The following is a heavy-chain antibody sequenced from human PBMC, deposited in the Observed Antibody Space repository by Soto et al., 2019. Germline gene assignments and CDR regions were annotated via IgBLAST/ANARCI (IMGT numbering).Heavy chain of an antibody. D-gene: IGHD6-6*01. CDR2: INPNSGGT. V-gene: IGHV1-2*02. J-gene: IGHJ4*02. CDR3: ASSALRYYFDY. CDR1: GYTSTGYY. Sequence: GASVKVSCKASGYTSTGYYMHWVRQAPGQGLEWMGWINPNSGGTNDAQKFQGRVTMTRDTSISTAYLELSRLRSDDTAVYYCASSALRYYFDYWGQGTLVTVSS.